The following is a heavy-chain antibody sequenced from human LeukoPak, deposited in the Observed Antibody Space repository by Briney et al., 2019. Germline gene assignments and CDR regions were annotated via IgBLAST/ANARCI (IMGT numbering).Heavy chain of an antibody. CDR1: GGSISSYY. CDR2: IYYSGST. V-gene: IGHV4-59*01. Sequence: SETLSLTCTVSGGSISSYYWSWIRQPPGKGLEWIGYIYYSGSTNYNPSLKSRVTISVDTSKNQFSLKLSSVTAADTAVYYCARYYYGSGSYDYFDYWDQGTLVTVSS. D-gene: IGHD3-10*01. CDR3: ARYYYGSGSYDYFDY. J-gene: IGHJ4*02.